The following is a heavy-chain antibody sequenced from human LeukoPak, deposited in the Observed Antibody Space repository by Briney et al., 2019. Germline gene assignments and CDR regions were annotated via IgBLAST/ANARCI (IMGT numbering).Heavy chain of an antibody. CDR2: ISGSSVTT. D-gene: IGHD3-10*01. Sequence: GGSLRLSCAASGITFSSYAMSGVRQAPGKGLEWVSAISGSSVTTYYAGSVKGRFTISRDNSKNTLYLQMNSLRVEDTAVYYCAKDFGDPAPGYWGQGTLVTVSS. V-gene: IGHV3-23*01. CDR3: AKDFGDPAPGY. CDR1: GITFSSYA. J-gene: IGHJ4*02.